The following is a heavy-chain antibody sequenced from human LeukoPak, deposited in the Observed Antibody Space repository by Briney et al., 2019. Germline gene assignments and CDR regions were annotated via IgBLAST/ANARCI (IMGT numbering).Heavy chain of an antibody. D-gene: IGHD4-23*01. J-gene: IGHJ5*02. CDR3: AGGGDYGGNSLDP. CDR2: IIPILGIA. Sequence: SVKVSCKASGGTFSSYAISWVRQAPGQGLEWMGRIIPILGIANYAQKFQGRVTITADKSTSTAYMELSSLRSEDTAVYYCAGGGDYGGNSLDPWGQGTLVTVSS. CDR1: GGTFSSYA. V-gene: IGHV1-69*04.